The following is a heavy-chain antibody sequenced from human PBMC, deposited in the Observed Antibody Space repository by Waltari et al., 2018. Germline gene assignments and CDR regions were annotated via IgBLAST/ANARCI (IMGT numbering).Heavy chain of an antibody. Sequence: QVQLQESGPGLVKPSETLSLTCTVSGGSISSHYWSWIRQPPGKGLEWIGYIYYSGSTNYNPSLNSRVTIPVDTSKNQFSLKLSSVTAADTAVYYCARGGGGWSDYWGQGTLVTVSS. CDR2: IYYSGST. D-gene: IGHD6-19*01. V-gene: IGHV4-59*11. J-gene: IGHJ4*02. CDR1: GGSISSHY. CDR3: ARGGGGWSDY.